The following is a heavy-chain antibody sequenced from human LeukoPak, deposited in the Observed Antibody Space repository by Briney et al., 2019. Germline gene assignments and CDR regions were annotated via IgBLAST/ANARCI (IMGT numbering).Heavy chain of an antibody. D-gene: IGHD3-10*01. J-gene: IGHJ4*02. Sequence: PGRSLRLSCVISGYTFTHYGFHWVRQAPGKALEWVAYISYNGNNKYEDSVKGRFTISRDNSKNTVYLQMNSLRIEDTAVYYCARSLTKVRGYDYWGQGILVTVSS. CDR3: ARSLTKVRGYDY. V-gene: IGHV3-30*03. CDR1: GYTFTHYG. CDR2: ISYNGNN.